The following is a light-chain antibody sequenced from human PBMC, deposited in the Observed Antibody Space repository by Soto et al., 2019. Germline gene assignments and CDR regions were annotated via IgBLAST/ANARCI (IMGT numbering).Light chain of an antibody. CDR2: GVS. Sequence: QSALTQPASVSGSPGQSITISCTGTSSDVGNYNYVSWYQQHPGKAPKLMIYGVSNRPSGVSNRFSGSKSGNAASLTISGLQAEDEADYYCSSYTSYTTLWVFGGGTKVTVL. CDR3: SSYTSYTTLWV. J-gene: IGLJ3*02. V-gene: IGLV2-14*01. CDR1: SSDVGNYNY.